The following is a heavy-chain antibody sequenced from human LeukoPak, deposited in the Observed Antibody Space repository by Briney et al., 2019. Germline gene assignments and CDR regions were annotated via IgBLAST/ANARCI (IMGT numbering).Heavy chain of an antibody. CDR2: ISYDGSNK. CDR1: GSTFSSYG. D-gene: IGHD6-19*01. J-gene: IGHJ4*02. CDR3: AKDRAGYSSGGGFDY. V-gene: IGHV3-30*18. Sequence: GGSLRLSCAASGSTFSSYGMHWVRQAPGKGLEWVAVISYDGSNKYYADSVKGRFTISRDNSKNTLYLQMNSLRAEDTAVYYCAKDRAGYSSGGGFDYWGQGTLVTVSS.